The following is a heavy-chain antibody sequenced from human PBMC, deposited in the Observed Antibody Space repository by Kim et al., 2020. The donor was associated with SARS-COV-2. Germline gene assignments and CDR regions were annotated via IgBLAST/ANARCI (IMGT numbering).Heavy chain of an antibody. Sequence: GGSLRLSCAASGFTFDDYAMHWVRQAPGKGLEWVSLISGDGGSTYYADSVKGRFTISRDNSKNSLYLQMNSLRTEDTALYYCAKDIWSYYDSSGYYYGPFDYWGQGTLVTVSS. CDR3: AKDIWSYYDSSGYYYGPFDY. J-gene: IGHJ4*02. V-gene: IGHV3-43*02. CDR2: ISGDGGST. D-gene: IGHD3-22*01. CDR1: GFTFDDYA.